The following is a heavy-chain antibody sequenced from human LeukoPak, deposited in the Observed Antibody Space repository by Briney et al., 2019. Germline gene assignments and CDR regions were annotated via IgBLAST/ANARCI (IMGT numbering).Heavy chain of an antibody. CDR3: ARLDCSISSCYNYYYYYMDV. J-gene: IGHJ6*03. D-gene: IGHD2-2*02. CDR1: GFTFSSYA. CDR2: ISSSSSTI. Sequence: PGGSLRLSCAASGFTFSSYAMSWVRQAPGKGLEWVSYISSSSSTIYYADSVKGRFTISRDNAKNSLYLQMNSLRAEDTAVYYCARLDCSISSCYNYYYYYMDVWGKGTTVTVSS. V-gene: IGHV3-48*01.